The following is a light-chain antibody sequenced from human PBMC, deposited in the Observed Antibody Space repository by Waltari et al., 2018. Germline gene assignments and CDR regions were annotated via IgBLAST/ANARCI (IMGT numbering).Light chain of an antibody. CDR2: KVS. CDR1: QSLVHSDGNTY. CDR3: MQGTHWPPYT. V-gene: IGKV2-30*02. Sequence: DVVMTQSPLSLPVTLGQPASISCRSSQSLVHSDGNTYLNWFHQRPGQSPRRLIYKVSNRDSRVPNRFSGSRLGTDFTLKISRVEAEDVGVYYCMQGTHWPPYTVGQGTKLEIK. J-gene: IGKJ2*01.